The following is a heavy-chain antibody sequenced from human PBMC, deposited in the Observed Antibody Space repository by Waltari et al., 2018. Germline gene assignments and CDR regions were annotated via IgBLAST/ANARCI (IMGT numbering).Heavy chain of an antibody. V-gene: IGHV3-48*03. CDR1: EFIFSSFD. J-gene: IGHJ6*02. CDR2: ISTTGFTI. CDR3: ARRSYSYYYGMDV. Sequence: EVQLVESGGGLVQPGGSLRLSCAASEFIFSSFDMTWVRQAPVKGLEWVSYISTTGFTIYYADSVKSRFTISRDNTKNALYLQMISLRAEETAVYYWARRSYSYYYGMDVWGQGTTVTVSS.